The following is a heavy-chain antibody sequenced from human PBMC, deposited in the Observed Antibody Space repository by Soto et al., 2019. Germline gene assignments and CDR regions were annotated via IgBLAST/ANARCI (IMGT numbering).Heavy chain of an antibody. D-gene: IGHD1-26*01. CDR2: IYYSGTTT. CDR3: ARLGGSYAVPHFDY. V-gene: IGHV4-59*08. J-gene: IGHJ4*02. CDR1: GGSINHYS. Sequence: QVQLQESGPGLVRPSETLSLTCTVSGGSINHYSWTWIRQPPGKGLEWMGYIYYSGTTTNYNPYLKSPVTLSVDTSKNKFSLKLSSVTAADTAVYYCARLGGSYAVPHFDYWGQGTLVTVSS.